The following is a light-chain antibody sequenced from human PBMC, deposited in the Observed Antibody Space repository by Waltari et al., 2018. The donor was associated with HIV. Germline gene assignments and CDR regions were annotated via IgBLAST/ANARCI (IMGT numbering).Light chain of an antibody. CDR3: QQSFSSPLS. V-gene: IGKV1-39*01. J-gene: IGKJ3*01. Sequence: DIQMTQSPSSLSASVGDRVTIDCRASQSISFSLNWYQQKPGKVPKLLISAASTLQSGVPSRFSGSGSGIDFTLTIDSLQPDDFATYYCQQSFSSPLSFGPGTNVDIK. CDR1: QSISFS. CDR2: AAS.